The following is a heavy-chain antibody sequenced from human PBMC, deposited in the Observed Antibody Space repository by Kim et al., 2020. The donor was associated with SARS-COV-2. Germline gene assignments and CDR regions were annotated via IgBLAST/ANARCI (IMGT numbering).Heavy chain of an antibody. D-gene: IGHD3-10*01. V-gene: IGHV3-11*01. CDR1: GFIFSDYY. Sequence: GGFLRLSCAASGFIFSDYYMTWIRQAPGKGLEWVSYISSSGSYVNYADSVKGRFTISRANAKNSLYLQMSSLRAEDTALYYCARVPFGDLSAYYFDLWGQGTLVTVSS. CDR2: ISSSGSYV. CDR3: ARVPFGDLSAYYFDL. J-gene: IGHJ4*02.